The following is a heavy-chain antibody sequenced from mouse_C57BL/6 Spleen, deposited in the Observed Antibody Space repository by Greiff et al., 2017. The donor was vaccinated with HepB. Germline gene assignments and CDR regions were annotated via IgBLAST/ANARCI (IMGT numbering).Heavy chain of an antibody. CDR3: AKITLDV. V-gene: IGHV3-6*01. D-gene: IGHD2-4*01. CDR2: ISYDGSN. J-gene: IGHJ1*03. CDR1: GYSITSGYY. Sequence: VQLQQSGPGLVKPSQSLSLTCSVTGYSITSGYYWNWIRQFPGNKLEWMGYISYDGSNNYNPSLKNRISITRDTSKNQFFLKLNSVTTEDTATYYCAKITLDVWGTGTTVTVSS.